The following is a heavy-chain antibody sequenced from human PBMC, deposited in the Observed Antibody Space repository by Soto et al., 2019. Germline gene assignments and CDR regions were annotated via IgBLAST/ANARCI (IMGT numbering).Heavy chain of an antibody. CDR2: IYWDDDK. V-gene: IGHV2-5*02. Sequence: GSGPTLVNPTQTLTLTCTFSGFSLSTSGVGVGWIRQPPGKALEWLALIYWDDDKRYSPSLKSRLTITKDTSKNQVVLTMTNMDPVDTATYYCAHSGYNWNDEYNWFDPWGQGTLVTVSS. J-gene: IGHJ5*02. D-gene: IGHD1-1*01. CDR1: GFSLSTSGVG. CDR3: AHSGYNWNDEYNWFDP.